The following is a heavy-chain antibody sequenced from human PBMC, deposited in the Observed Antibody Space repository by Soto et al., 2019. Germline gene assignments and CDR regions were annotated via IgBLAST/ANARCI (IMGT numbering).Heavy chain of an antibody. D-gene: IGHD3-9*01. V-gene: IGHV3-21*01. J-gene: IGHJ4*02. Sequence: WGSLRLSCAASGFTFSSYTMNWFRQAPGEGLEWVSSISSGSSNIYYADSVQGRFTISRDNAKNTLFLQMNSLRAEDTAVYYCARGGYYDILTVPDYWGQGTLVTVSS. CDR2: ISSGSSNI. CDR3: ARGGYYDILTVPDY. CDR1: GFTFSSYT.